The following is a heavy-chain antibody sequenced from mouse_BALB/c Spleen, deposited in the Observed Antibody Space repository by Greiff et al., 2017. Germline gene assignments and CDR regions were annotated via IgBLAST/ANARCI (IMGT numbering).Heavy chain of an antibody. CDR2: IYPSDSYT. CDR1: GYTFTSYW. J-gene: IGHJ2*01. CDR3: ARSYDGSAFGY. V-gene: IGHV1-69*02. Sequence: VQLQQPGAELVRPGASVKLSCKASGYTFTSYWINWVKQRPGQGLEWIGNIYPSDSYTNYNQKFKDKATLTVDKSTSTAYMQLSSPTSEDSAVYYCARSYDGSAFGYWGQGTTLTVSS. D-gene: IGHD2-3*01.